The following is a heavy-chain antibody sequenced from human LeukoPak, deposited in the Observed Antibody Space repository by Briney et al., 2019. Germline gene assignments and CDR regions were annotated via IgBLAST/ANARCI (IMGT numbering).Heavy chain of an antibody. CDR2: MYYSGST. Sequence: SETLSLTCSVSGGSISSDSFYWGWIRQPPGKGLEWIGSMYYSGSTYYNPSLKSRVTISVDTSKNQLSLKLSSVTAADTAVYYCARWTKNYFDYWGQGTLVTVSS. J-gene: IGHJ4*02. D-gene: IGHD3/OR15-3a*01. CDR3: ARWTKNYFDY. CDR1: GGSISSDSFY. V-gene: IGHV4-39*01.